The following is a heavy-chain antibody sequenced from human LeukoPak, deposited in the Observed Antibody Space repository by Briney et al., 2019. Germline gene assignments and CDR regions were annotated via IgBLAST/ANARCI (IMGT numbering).Heavy chain of an antibody. V-gene: IGHV4-61*01. CDR3: ATVTKGYCTNGVCSI. CDR1: GDSVSSGSYY. CDR2: IHDSGST. Sequence: SETLSLTCTVSGDSVSSGSYYWSWIRQPPGKGLEWIGFIHDSGSTNYKPSLKSRVTILVDTSKNQFSLKLSSVTAADTAVYYCATVTKGYCTNGVCSIWGRGTLVTVSS. J-gene: IGHJ4*02. D-gene: IGHD2-8*01.